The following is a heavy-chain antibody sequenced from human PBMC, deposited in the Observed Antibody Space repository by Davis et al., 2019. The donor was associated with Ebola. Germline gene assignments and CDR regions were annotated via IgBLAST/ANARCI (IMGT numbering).Heavy chain of an antibody. CDR2: FDPEDGER. Sequence: ASVKVSCKASGYTFTSYYMHWVRQAPGKGLEWMGRFDPEDGERIYAQKFQGRVTMTDDTSTDTAYMKLTSLKYEDTAVYYCAIGGRAGGFDYWGQGTLVTVSS. CDR3: AIGGRAGGFDY. CDR1: GYTFTSYY. V-gene: IGHV1-24*01. J-gene: IGHJ4*02.